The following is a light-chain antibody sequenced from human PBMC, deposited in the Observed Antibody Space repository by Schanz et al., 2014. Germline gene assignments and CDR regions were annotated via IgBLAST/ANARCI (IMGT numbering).Light chain of an antibody. J-gene: IGKJ4*01. V-gene: IGKV3-20*01. CDR2: GAS. CDR1: QTISSNY. Sequence: EIVLTQSPGTLSLSPGERATLSCRASQTISSNYLAWYQQKPGQAPRLLIYGASSRATGIPDRFSGSGSGTDFTLTISRLEPEDFAVYYCQQYVISPLTFGGGAKVEIK. CDR3: QQYVISPLT.